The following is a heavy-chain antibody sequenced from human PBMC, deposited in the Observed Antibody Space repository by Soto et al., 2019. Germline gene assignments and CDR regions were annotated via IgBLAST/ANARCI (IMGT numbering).Heavy chain of an antibody. J-gene: IGHJ4*02. CDR3: AGDNAQLLRYFDWLSSPDY. V-gene: IGHV4-39*02. CDR2: IYYSGST. Sequence: PSLMLFVRWSVLEGSSGGIGDRWGRLRQPPGKGLEWIGSIYYSGSTYYNPSLKSRVTISVDTSKNQFSLKLSSVTAADTAVYYCAGDNAQLLRYFDWLSSPDYWGQGTLVTVSS. CDR1: EGSSGGIGDR. D-gene: IGHD3-9*01.